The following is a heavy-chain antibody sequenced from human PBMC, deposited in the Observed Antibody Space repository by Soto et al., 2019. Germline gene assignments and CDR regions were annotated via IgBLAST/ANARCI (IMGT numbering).Heavy chain of an antibody. D-gene: IGHD3-10*01. J-gene: IGHJ5*02. Sequence: KASETLSLTCTVSGGSVSSGSYYWSWIRQPPGKGLEWIGYIYYSGSTNYNPSLKSRVTISVDTSKNQFSLKLSSVTAADTAVYYCARGEGVLRFGELFPYNWFDPWGQGTLVTVSS. CDR2: IYYSGST. CDR3: ARGEGVLRFGELFPYNWFDP. CDR1: GGSVSSGSYY. V-gene: IGHV4-61*01.